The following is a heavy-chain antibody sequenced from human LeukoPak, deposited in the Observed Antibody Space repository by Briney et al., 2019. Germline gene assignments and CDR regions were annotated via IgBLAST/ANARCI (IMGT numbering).Heavy chain of an antibody. J-gene: IGHJ3*02. CDR2: IYSGGST. Sequence: GGSLRLSCAASGFTVSSNYMSWVRQAPGKGLEWVSVIYSGGSTYYADSVKGRFTISRDNSKNTLYLQMNSLRAEDTAVYYCARGEPLDGDAFDIWGQGTMVTVSS. CDR1: GFTVSSNY. CDR3: ARGEPLDGDAFDI. V-gene: IGHV3-53*01. D-gene: IGHD1-1*01.